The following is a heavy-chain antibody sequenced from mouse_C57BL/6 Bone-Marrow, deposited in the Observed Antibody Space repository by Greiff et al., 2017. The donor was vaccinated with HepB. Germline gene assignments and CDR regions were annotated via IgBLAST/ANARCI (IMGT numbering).Heavy chain of an antibody. V-gene: IGHV1-63*01. D-gene: IGHD2-3*01. Sequence: VQLQQSGAELVRPGTSVKMSCKASGYTFTNYWIGWAKQRPGHGLERIGDIYPGGGYTNYNEKFKGKATLTADKSSSTAYMQFSSLTSEDSAIYYCARSDYDAGFAYWGQGTLVTVSA. CDR2: IYPGGGYT. CDR1: GYTFTNYW. J-gene: IGHJ3*01. CDR3: ARSDYDAGFAY.